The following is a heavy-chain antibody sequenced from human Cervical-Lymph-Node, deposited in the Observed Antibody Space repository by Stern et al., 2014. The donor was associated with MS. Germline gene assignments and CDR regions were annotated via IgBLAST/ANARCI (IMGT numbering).Heavy chain of an antibody. CDR2: IYTDGST. CDR1: GFTVSSNY. Sequence: EVQLEESGGGLIQPGGSLRLSCAASGFTVSSNYMSWVRQSPGTGLQWVSLIYTDGSTYYADSVKGRFPISRDHSKNTLYLQMNSLGAEDTALYYCARAIFGVVTPTMAPDAFDIWGQGTMVTVSS. CDR3: ARAIFGVVTPTMAPDAFDI. V-gene: IGHV3-53*01. D-gene: IGHD3-3*01. J-gene: IGHJ3*02.